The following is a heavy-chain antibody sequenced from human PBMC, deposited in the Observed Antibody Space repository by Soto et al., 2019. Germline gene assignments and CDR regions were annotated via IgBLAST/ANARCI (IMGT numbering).Heavy chain of an antibody. D-gene: IGHD2-21*02. V-gene: IGHV4-30-2*01. Sequence: PSETLSLTCAVSGGSISSGGYSWSWIRQPPGKGLEWIGYIYHSGSTYYNPSLKSRVTISVDRSKNQFSLKLSSVTAADTAVYYCARSVVVTGECDYWGQGTLVTVPQ. CDR2: IYHSGST. CDR3: ARSVVVTGECDY. CDR1: GGSISSGGYS. J-gene: IGHJ4*02.